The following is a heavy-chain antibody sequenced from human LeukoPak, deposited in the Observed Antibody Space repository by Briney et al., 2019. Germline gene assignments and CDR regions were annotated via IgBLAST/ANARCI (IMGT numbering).Heavy chain of an antibody. V-gene: IGHV3-48*01. CDR3: AKDSRGGWSGYFDY. J-gene: IGHJ4*02. D-gene: IGHD6-19*01. CDR2: ISGRSSTI. CDR1: AFTFSDYS. Sequence: SGGSLRLSCAASAFTFSDYSMNWVRQAPGKGLEWVSYISGRSSTIYYADSVKGRFSISRDDSKNTLYLQMNSLRAEDTALYYCAKDSRGGWSGYFDYWGQGTLVTVSS.